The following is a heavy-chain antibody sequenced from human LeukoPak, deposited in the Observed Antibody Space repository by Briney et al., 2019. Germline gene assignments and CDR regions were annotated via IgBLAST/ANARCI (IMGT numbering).Heavy chain of an antibody. D-gene: IGHD3-22*01. V-gene: IGHV3-23*01. J-gene: IGHJ4*02. Sequence: GGSLRLSCAASGFTFSTYAMSWVRQATGKGLECVSGNNGNGGRTFYADSVKGRFTISRDDSKNTVWLQMNGLRAEDMAIYYCANLYDSSGYANFDYWGQGTLVTVSS. CDR3: ANLYDSSGYANFDY. CDR1: GFTFSTYA. CDR2: NNGNGGRT.